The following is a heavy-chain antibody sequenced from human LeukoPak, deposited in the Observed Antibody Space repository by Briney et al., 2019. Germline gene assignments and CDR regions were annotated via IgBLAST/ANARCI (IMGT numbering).Heavy chain of an antibody. CDR1: GFTFSSYA. CDR2: ISGSGGST. Sequence: GGSLRLSCAASGFTFSSYAMSWVRQAPGKGLEWVSAISGSGGSTYYADSVKGRFTISRDNSKNTLYLQMNSLRAEDTAVYYCAKDREGGWRPSENGRDVGGKGTTVTVSS. D-gene: IGHD1-26*01. CDR3: AKDREGGWRPSENGRDV. J-gene: IGHJ6*04. V-gene: IGHV3-23*01.